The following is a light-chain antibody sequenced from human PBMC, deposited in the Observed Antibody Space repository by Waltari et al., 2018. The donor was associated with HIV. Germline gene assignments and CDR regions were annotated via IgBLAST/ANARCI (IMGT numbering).Light chain of an antibody. CDR1: NIGIKS. CDR3: QVWDTGSDQVV. J-gene: IGLJ2*01. Sequence: SYVLTQPPSVSVALGETARITCGGNNIGIKSVHWYKQQPGQAPLLVIYYGRDRPPGIPERISGSKSVHTATLTISRVEAGDEADYYCQVWDTGSDQVVFGVRTKLTVL. CDR2: YGR. V-gene: IGLV3-21*04.